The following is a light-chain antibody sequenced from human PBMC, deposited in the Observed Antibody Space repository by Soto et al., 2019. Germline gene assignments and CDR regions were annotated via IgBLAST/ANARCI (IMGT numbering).Light chain of an antibody. J-gene: IGKJ5*01. V-gene: IGKV3-20*01. CDR1: QRISSGY. Sequence: EIVLTQSPGTLSLSPGERASLSCRASQRISSGYLAWYQQKPGQAPRLLIYGASNRATDITDRFSGRGSGTDFTLTISRLEPEDFAVYYCQQYGSSPPSSTFGQGTRLEIK. CDR2: GAS. CDR3: QQYGSSPPSST.